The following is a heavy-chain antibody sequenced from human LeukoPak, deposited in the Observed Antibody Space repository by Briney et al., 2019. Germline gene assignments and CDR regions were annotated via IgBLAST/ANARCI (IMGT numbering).Heavy chain of an antibody. D-gene: IGHD3-9*01. J-gene: IGHJ6*02. CDR3: ASLVAGDWLHTRYYYYGMDV. Sequence: ASVKVSCKASGGTFSSYAISWVRQAPGQGLEWMGRIIPILGIANYAQKFQGRVTITADKSTSTAYMELSSLRSEDTAVDYCASLVAGDWLHTRYYYYGMDVWGQGTTVTVSS. CDR1: GGTFSSYA. CDR2: IIPILGIA. V-gene: IGHV1-69*04.